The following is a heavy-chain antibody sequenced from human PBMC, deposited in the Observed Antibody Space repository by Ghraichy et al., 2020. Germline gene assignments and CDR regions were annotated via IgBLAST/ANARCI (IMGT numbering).Heavy chain of an antibody. CDR3: ARCTNCYTVGRADYHHAVEV. D-gene: IGHD2-2*02. CDR2: IYNSGTT. V-gene: IGHV4-59*01. J-gene: IGHJ6*02. Sequence: SETLSLTCTVSGDSISGSYWSWIRQPPGKGLEWIANIYNSGTTNSNPSLKSRVTVSVDTSKNQFSLKLTSVTAADTAVYYCARCTNCYTVGRADYHHAVEVWGRGRTVTV. CDR1: GDSISGSY.